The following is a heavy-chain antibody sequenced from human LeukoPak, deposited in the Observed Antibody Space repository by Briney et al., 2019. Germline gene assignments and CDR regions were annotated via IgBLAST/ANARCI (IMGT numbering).Heavy chain of an antibody. CDR1: GGSISTDLYY. CDR3: ARGSGWNSFDP. D-gene: IGHD6-19*01. Sequence: PSETLSLTCTVSGGSISTDLYYWTWIRQPAGKGLEWIGRIYSNGWTDYNPPLKSRVSISIDTSKNHFSLKMSLATAADTVLYYCARGSGWNSFDPWGQGTLVTVSS. CDR2: IYSNGWT. J-gene: IGHJ5*02. V-gene: IGHV4-61*02.